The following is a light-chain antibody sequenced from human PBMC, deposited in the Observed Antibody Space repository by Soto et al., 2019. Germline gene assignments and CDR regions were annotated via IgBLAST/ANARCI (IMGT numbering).Light chain of an antibody. CDR1: SSDFGSYNL. V-gene: IGLV2-23*01. CDR3: YSYAGENLYV. J-gene: IGLJ1*01. Sequence: QSVLTQPASVSASPGQSITIPCTGTSSDFGSYNLVSWFQQHPGKVPKLLIYEGTKRRSGLSDRFSGSKSGNTASLTISGLQAEDEADYYCYSYAGENLYVFGTGTKVTVL. CDR2: EGT.